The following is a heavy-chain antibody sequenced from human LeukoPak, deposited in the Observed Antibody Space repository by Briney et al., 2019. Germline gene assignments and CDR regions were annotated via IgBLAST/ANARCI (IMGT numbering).Heavy chain of an antibody. CDR2: INPNSGGT. D-gene: IGHD2-8*01. V-gene: IGHV1-2*02. CDR1: GYTFTSYG. CDR3: ARDTNGVCQY. Sequence: ASVKVSCKASGYTFTSYGISWVRQAPGQGLEWMGWINPNSGGTNYAQKFQGRVTMTRDTSISTAYMELSRLRSDDTAVYYCARDTNGVCQYWGQGTLVTVSS. J-gene: IGHJ4*02.